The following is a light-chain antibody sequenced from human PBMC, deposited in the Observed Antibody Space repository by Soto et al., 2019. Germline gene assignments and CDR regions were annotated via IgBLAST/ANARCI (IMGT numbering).Light chain of an antibody. CDR2: KAS. Sequence: DIQVTQSPSTLSASVGDRVTITCRASQSISNWLAWYQQKPGKAPKLLIYKASTLESGVPSRFSGSGSGTEFNLTINTLQPDDFATYYCQQYDSYPWTFGQGTKVEI. CDR3: QQYDSYPWT. J-gene: IGKJ1*01. V-gene: IGKV1-5*03. CDR1: QSISNW.